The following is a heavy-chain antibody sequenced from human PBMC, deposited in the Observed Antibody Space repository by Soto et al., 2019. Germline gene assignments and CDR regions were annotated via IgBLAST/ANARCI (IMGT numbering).Heavy chain of an antibody. Sequence: GGSLRLSCTASGFPFNTHWIHWVRQAPGKGLVWVSRIYFDGITTNYADSVKGRLTVSRDNAKNTVYLHVNTLRDEDTAVYYCARGGAMGVDYWGQGTLVTVSS. CDR3: ARGGAMGVDY. D-gene: IGHD1-26*01. V-gene: IGHV3-74*01. CDR2: IYFDGITT. J-gene: IGHJ4*02. CDR1: GFPFNTHW.